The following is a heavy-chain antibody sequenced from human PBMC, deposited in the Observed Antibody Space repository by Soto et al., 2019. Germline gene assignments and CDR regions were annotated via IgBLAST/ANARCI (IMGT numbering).Heavy chain of an antibody. D-gene: IGHD2-2*01. Sequence: QVQLVQSGAEVKKPGASVKVSCKASGYTFTGYDMHWVRQAPGQGLEWMGWINPNSGGTNYAQKFQGWVTMTRDTSISTAYMELSRLRSDDTAVYYCARSHCSSIICYVGSWDYWGQGTLVTVSP. V-gene: IGHV1-2*04. J-gene: IGHJ4*02. CDR3: ARSHCSSIICYVGSWDY. CDR2: INPNSGGT. CDR1: GYTFTGYD.